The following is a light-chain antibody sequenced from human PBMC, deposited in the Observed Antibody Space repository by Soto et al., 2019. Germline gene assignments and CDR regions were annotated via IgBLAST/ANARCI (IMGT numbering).Light chain of an antibody. CDR1: ISDIGGYEY. J-gene: IGLJ1*01. CDR3: SSYTDSSTLGLYV. Sequence: QSALTQPASVSGSPGQSITISCTETISDIGGYEYVSWYQQHPGKAPRLMIYEVTYRPSGVSNRFSGSKSGSTASLTISGLQAEDEADYYCSSYTDSSTLGLYVFGTGTKVTVL. CDR2: EVT. V-gene: IGLV2-14*01.